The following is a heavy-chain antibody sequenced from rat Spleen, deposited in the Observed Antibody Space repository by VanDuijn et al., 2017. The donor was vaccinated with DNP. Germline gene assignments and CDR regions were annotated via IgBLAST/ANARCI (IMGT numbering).Heavy chain of an antibody. V-gene: IGHV2S8*01. CDR2: ISSGGNR. CDR1: GFSLTTYG. J-gene: IGHJ2*01. Sequence: QVQLTESGPGLVQPSQTLSLTCTVSGFSLTTYGVSWVRQPPGKGLEWIAAISSGGNRYYNSALKSRLSISRDTSKSQVFLKMNSLQTEDTATYFCARNNYFDYWGQGVMVTVSS. CDR3: ARNNYFDY.